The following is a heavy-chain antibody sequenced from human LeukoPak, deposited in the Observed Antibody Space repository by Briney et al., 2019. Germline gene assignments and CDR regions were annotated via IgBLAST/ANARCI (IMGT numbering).Heavy chain of an antibody. Sequence: PSETLSLTCAVYGGSFSFYYWSWIRQSPGKGLEWIGEINHSGSTNYNLALKSRVTISVDTSKNQFSLKLSSVTAADTAVYYCARGEFDYYYGMDVWGQGTTVSVSS. J-gene: IGHJ6*02. D-gene: IGHD3-10*01. CDR1: GGSFSFYY. CDR2: INHSGST. CDR3: ARGEFDYYYGMDV. V-gene: IGHV4-34*01.